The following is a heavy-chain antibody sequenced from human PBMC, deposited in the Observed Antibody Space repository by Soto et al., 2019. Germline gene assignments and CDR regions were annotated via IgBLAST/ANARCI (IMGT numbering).Heavy chain of an antibody. J-gene: IGHJ4*02. CDR3: ATPVIGCSHGIDY. CDR2: ISGSGGRT. Sequence: PAGSLRLSCAASGFTFSSYAMCWVRPAQGKVLEWDSAISGSGGRTYYADSVKGRFSIARDNSNNPLYPQMNRTRTEDLAVSYYATPVIGCSHGIDYWGQGTPVTVSS. CDR1: GFTFSSYA. D-gene: IGHD3-16*02. V-gene: IGHV3-23*01.